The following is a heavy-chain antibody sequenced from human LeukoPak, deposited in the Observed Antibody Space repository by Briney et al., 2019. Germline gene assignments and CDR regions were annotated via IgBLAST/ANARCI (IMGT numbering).Heavy chain of an antibody. J-gene: IGHJ4*02. V-gene: IGHV3-23*01. D-gene: IGHD3-10*01. Sequence: PGGSLRLSCAASGFTFSSYAMSWVRQAPGKGLEWVSAISGSGGSTYYADSVTGRFTISRDNSKNTLYLQMNSLRAEDTAVYYCAKVTQSLVRGVIELYDYWGQGTLVTVSS. CDR2: ISGSGGST. CDR1: GFTFSSYA. CDR3: AKVTQSLVRGVIELYDY.